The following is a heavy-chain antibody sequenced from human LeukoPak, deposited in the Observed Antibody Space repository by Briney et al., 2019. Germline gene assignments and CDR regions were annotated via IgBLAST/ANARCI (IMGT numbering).Heavy chain of an antibody. CDR1: GGSFSGYY. D-gene: IGHD5-12*01. CDR3: ARGTRIVAIPRSWFDP. Sequence: SETLSLTCAVYGGSFSGYYWSWIRQPPGKGLEWIGEINHSGSTNYNPSLKSRVTISVDTSKNQFSLKLSSVTAADTAVYYCARGTRIVAIPRSWFDPWGQGTLVTVSS. J-gene: IGHJ5*02. V-gene: IGHV4-34*01. CDR2: INHSGST.